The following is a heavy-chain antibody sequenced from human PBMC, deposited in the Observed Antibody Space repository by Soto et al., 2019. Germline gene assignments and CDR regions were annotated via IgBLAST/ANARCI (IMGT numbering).Heavy chain of an antibody. CDR2: ISGNGDSA. CDR1: GFTFRDYA. J-gene: IGHJ4*02. CDR3: GKERRESGWSVCNF. V-gene: IGHV3-23*01. Sequence: VQLLESGGGLVQPGGSLRLSCAASGFTFRDYAMNWVRLSPGKGLEWVSDISGNGDSARYADSVKGRFTISRDNSKNTLYLQMNSLRVDDTAVYYCGKERRESGWSVCNFWGQGTLVTVSS. D-gene: IGHD6-19*01.